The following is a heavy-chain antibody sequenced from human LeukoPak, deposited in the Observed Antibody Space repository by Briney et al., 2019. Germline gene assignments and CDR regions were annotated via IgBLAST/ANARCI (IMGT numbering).Heavy chain of an antibody. D-gene: IGHD6-6*01. CDR1: GFTFSSYE. V-gene: IGHV3-48*03. CDR2: ISSSNTI. Sequence: GGSLRLSCAASGFTFSSYEMNWVRQAPGKGLEWVSYISSSNTIYYADSVKGRFTISRDNSKNTLYLQMNSLRAEDTAVYYCAKAPRAVSIAARPPYWGQGTLVTVSS. CDR3: AKAPRAVSIAARPPY. J-gene: IGHJ4*02.